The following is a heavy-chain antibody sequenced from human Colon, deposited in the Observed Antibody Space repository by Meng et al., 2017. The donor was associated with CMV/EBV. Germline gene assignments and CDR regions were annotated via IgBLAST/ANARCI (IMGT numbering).Heavy chain of an antibody. CDR3: AKSRMFSSGWYSSDY. V-gene: IGHV3-30*18. J-gene: IGHJ4*02. CDR2: MSYDGFNQ. Sequence: SGFSFRTFGMHWVRQAPGKGLEWVALMSYDGFNQWSADSVKGRFTSSRDNSKNTLYLQMNSLRTEDTAVYYCAKSRMFSSGWYSSDYWGQGTLVTVSS. CDR1: GFSFRTFG. D-gene: IGHD6-19*01.